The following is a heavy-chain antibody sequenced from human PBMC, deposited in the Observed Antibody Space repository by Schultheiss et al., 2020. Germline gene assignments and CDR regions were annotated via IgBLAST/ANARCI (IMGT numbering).Heavy chain of an antibody. CDR2: IYTTGST. V-gene: IGHV4-4*07. D-gene: IGHD6-13*01. Sequence: SETLSLTCTVSGGSIRNYYWNWIRQPAGKGLEWIGRIYTTGSTNYNPSLKSRVTISIDTSKNQFSLKLSSVTAADTAVYYCARGMAAATPFDYWGQGTLVTVSS. J-gene: IGHJ4*02. CDR1: GGSIRNYY. CDR3: ARGMAAATPFDY.